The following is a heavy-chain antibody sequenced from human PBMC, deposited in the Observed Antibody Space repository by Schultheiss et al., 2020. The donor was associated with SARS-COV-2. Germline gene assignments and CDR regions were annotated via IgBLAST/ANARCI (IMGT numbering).Heavy chain of an antibody. D-gene: IGHD3-10*01. CDR3: ARGLITMVRGSTDY. Sequence: GGSLRLSCAASGFTFSSYEMNWVRQAPGKGLEWVSSISSSSSYIYYADSVKGRFTISRDNAKNSLYLQMNSLRAEDTAVYYCARGLITMVRGSTDYWGQGTLVTVSS. V-gene: IGHV3-21*01. CDR1: GFTFSSYE. J-gene: IGHJ4*02. CDR2: ISSSSSYI.